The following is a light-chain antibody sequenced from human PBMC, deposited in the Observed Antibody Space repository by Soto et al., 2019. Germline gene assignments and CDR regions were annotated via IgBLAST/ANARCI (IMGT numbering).Light chain of an antibody. Sequence: EVVLTQSPGNLSLSPGERATLSCRASQIVSSSFLAWYQQKPGQAPRLLIHGASNRATGIPVRFSGSGSGTDFTLTISGLEPEDFALYYCQQYDKSPWTFGQGTKVEIK. V-gene: IGKV3-20*01. J-gene: IGKJ1*01. CDR3: QQYDKSPWT. CDR2: GAS. CDR1: QIVSSSF.